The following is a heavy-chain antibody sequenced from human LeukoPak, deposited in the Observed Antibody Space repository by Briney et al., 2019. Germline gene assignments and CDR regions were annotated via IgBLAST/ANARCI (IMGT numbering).Heavy chain of an antibody. V-gene: IGHV1-18*01. Sequence: ASVKVSCKASGFTFANYGFSWVRQAPGQGLEWMGWISAYNGNTYFARKFQGRVTMSTDTSTSTAYMELRSLRSDDRAVYYCARARACTVTTSCSLDYWGQGTLVTVSS. D-gene: IGHD4-17*01. CDR1: GFTFANYG. CDR2: ISAYNGNT. CDR3: ARARACTVTTSCSLDY. J-gene: IGHJ4*02.